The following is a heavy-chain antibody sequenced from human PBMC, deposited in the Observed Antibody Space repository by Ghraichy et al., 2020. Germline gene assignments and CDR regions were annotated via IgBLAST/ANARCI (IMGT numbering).Heavy chain of an antibody. D-gene: IGHD3-10*01. V-gene: IGHV4-61*01. CDR3: ARIVWELLWFGELSKHMEY. Sequence: SETLSLTCTVSGGSVSSGSYYWSWIRQPPGKGLEWIGYIYYSGSTNYNPSLKSRVTISVDTSKNQFSLKLSSVTAADTAVYYCARIVWELLWFGELSKHMEYRGQGTLVTSSS. J-gene: IGHJ4*02. CDR2: IYYSGST. CDR1: GGSVSSGSYY.